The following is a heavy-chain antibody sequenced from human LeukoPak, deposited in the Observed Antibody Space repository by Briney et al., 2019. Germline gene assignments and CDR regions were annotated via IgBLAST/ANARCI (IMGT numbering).Heavy chain of an antibody. CDR2: IGTIGDT. CDR3: ARATVIGSVPVPGYMDV. V-gene: IGHV3-13*01. D-gene: IGHD2-21*01. Sequence: GGSLRLSCAASGFTFSSYDMHWVRQVAGKGLEWVSSIGTIGDTFYPGSVKGRFTISRENAKDSLYLQMNSLRAGDTAVYYCARATVIGSVPVPGYMDVWGKGTTVTVSS. CDR1: GFTFSSYD. J-gene: IGHJ6*03.